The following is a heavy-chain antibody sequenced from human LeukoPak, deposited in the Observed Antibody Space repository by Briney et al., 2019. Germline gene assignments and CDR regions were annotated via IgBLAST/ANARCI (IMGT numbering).Heavy chain of an antibody. CDR3: AKDKVYVYGDSLPEDDYFYYMDV. CDR1: GFTFSIYA. J-gene: IGHJ6*03. D-gene: IGHD4-17*01. CDR2: VSGAGGYP. V-gene: IGHV3-23*01. Sequence: GGSVRLSCAASGFTFSIYAMGWVRQAPGKGLEWVSGVSGAGGYPYYADSVKGRFTISRDNSKNTLYLQMNSLRAEDTAVYYCAKDKVYVYGDSLPEDDYFYYMDVWGKGTTVTVSS.